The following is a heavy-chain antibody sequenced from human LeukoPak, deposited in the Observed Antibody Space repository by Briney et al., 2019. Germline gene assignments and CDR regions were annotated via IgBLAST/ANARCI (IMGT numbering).Heavy chain of an antibody. V-gene: IGHV3-30*04. CDR3: AKRAVTTFSSGFDY. Sequence: GKSLRLSCAASGFTFATYAMHRVRQAPGKGLEWEAVISYDGSTKYYADSVKGRFTISRDNSKNTLYLQMNSLRAEDTAVYYCAKRAVTTFSSGFDYWGQGTLVTVSS. CDR1: GFTFATYA. CDR2: ISYDGSTK. D-gene: IGHD4-17*01. J-gene: IGHJ4*02.